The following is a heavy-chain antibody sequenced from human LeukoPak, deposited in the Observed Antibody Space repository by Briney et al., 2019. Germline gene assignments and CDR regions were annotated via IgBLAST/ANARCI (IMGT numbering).Heavy chain of an antibody. V-gene: IGHV3-48*01. CDR1: GFSFISYS. D-gene: IGHD2/OR15-2a*01. CDR3: ARDYVYAFDY. J-gene: IGHJ4*02. CDR2: ISGDGNAK. Sequence: PGGSLRLSCAASGFSFISYSINWVRQAPGKGLEWVSYISGDGNAKHYTDSVKGRFTISIDNAKNALYLQMNSLRAEDTAVYFCARDYVYAFDYWGQGTLVTVSS.